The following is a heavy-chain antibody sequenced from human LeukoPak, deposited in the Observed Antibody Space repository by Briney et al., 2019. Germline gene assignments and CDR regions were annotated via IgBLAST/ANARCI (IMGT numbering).Heavy chain of an antibody. J-gene: IGHJ4*02. CDR3: ASTYDTGHFDY. CDR1: GGTFISYA. CDR2: IIPIFDTT. D-gene: IGHD3-9*01. V-gene: IGHV1-69*13. Sequence: SVEVSCKASGGTFISYAISWVRQAPGQGLEWMGGIIPIFDTTNYAQKFQGRVTITADESTSTAYMELSSLRSEDTAVYYCASTYDTGHFDYWGQGTLVTVSS.